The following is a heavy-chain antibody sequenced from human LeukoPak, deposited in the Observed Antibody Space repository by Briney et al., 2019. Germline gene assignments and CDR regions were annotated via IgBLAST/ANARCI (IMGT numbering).Heavy chain of an antibody. CDR1: GFIFSSYS. CDR2: ISSSSTTI. V-gene: IGHV3-48*04. J-gene: IGHJ4*02. Sequence: GGSLRLSCAASGFIFSSYSMKWVRQAPGKGLEWVSYISSSSTTIYYADSVKGRFTISRDNAKNALYLQMNSLRAEDTGVYFCARGQTLTFWGQGTLVTVSS. CDR3: ARGQTLTF.